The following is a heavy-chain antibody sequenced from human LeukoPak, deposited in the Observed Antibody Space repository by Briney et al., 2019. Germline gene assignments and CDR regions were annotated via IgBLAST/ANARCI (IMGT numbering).Heavy chain of an antibody. CDR1: GFTFSSYG. D-gene: IGHD4-23*01. CDR2: ISYDGSNK. J-gene: IGHJ3*02. V-gene: IGHV3-30*18. CDR3: ANTVSNYGGAFDI. Sequence: GGSLTLSRAAAGFTFSSYGMHWVRQAPGKGLEWVAVISYDGSNKYYADSVKGRFTISRDNSKNTLYLQMNSLRAEDTAVYYCANTVSNYGGAFDIWGQGTMVTVSS.